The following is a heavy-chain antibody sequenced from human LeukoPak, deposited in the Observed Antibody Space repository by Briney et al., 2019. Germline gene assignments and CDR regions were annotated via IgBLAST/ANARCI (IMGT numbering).Heavy chain of an antibody. J-gene: IGHJ4*02. V-gene: IGHV3-15*01. D-gene: IGHD1-26*01. CDR3: TTDRWPTGSYYD. Sequence: GGSLRPSCAASGFTFSNAWMSWVRQAPGKGLEWVGRIKSKTDGGTTDYAAPVKGRFTISRDDSKNALYLQMNSLKTEDTAVYYCTTDRWPTGSYYDWGQGTLVTVSS. CDR2: IKSKTDGGTT. CDR1: GFTFSNAW.